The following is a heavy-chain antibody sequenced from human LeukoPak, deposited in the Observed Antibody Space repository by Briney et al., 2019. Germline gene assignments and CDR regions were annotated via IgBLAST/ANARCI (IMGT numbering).Heavy chain of an antibody. CDR3: ARDREDLTGYSSGHFDY. J-gene: IGHJ4*02. Sequence: QPGGSLRLSCTASGFIFSTYWMHWVRQAPGKGLEWVAFIRYDGSNKYYADSVKGRFIISRDNSKNTLYLQMNSLRAEDTAVYYCARDREDLTGYSSGHFDYWGQGTLVTVSS. D-gene: IGHD3-9*01. V-gene: IGHV3-30*02. CDR2: IRYDGSNK. CDR1: GFIFSTYW.